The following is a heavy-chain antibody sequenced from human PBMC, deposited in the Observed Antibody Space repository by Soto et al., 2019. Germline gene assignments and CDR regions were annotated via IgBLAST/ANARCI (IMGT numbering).Heavy chain of an antibody. V-gene: IGHV1-8*01. CDR1: GYTFTRYD. CDR3: ARERTGTTSMDV. J-gene: IGHJ6*02. D-gene: IGHD1-1*01. Sequence: QVQLVQSGAEVQTPGASVKVSCKASGYTFTRYDINWVRQATGQGLEWMGWMNPNSGNTGYAQKFQGSVTMTRNTSISTAYMELSSLRSEDTAVYYCARERTGTTSMDVWGQGTTVTVSS. CDR2: MNPNSGNT.